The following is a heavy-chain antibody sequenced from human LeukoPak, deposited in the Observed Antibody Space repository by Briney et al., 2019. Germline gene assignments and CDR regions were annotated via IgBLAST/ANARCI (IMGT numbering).Heavy chain of an antibody. CDR2: ISYDGNNK. CDR1: GFTFSRNV. J-gene: IGHJ6*03. Sequence: GGSLRLSCAASGFTFSRNVMHWVRQAPGKGLEWVALISYDGNNKFYADSVKGRFTISRDNSRNTLYLQMNSLRGEDAAVYSCARGGIPTGPYYYFYYMDVWGKGTAVTVSS. D-gene: IGHD3-10*01. V-gene: IGHV3-30*01. CDR3: ARGGIPTGPYYYFYYMDV.